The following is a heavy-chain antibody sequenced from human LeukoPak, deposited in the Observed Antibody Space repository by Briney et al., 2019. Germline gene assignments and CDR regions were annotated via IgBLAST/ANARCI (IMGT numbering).Heavy chain of an antibody. V-gene: IGHV4-59*11. D-gene: IGHD3-9*01. CDR2: IYYSGST. Sequence: PSETLSLTCTVSGGSISSHYWSWIRQPPGKGLEWIGYIYYSGSTNYNPSLKSRVTISVDTSKNQFSLKLSSVTAADTAVYYCARTIRYFDWLPYYFDYWGQGTLVTVSS. CDR1: GGSISSHY. CDR3: ARTIRYFDWLPYYFDY. J-gene: IGHJ4*02.